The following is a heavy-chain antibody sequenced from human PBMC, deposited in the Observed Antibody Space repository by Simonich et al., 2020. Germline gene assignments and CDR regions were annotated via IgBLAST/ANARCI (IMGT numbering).Heavy chain of an antibody. CDR3: ARDGERYCGGDCYSYFDY. Sequence: QVQLVESGGGVVQPGRSLRLSCAASGFTFSSYAMHWVRQAPGKGREWVTVISYDGSNKYYADSVKGRFTISRDNSKNTLYLQMNSLRAEDTAVYYCARDGERYCGGDCYSYFDYWGQGTLVTVSS. CDR2: ISYDGSNK. CDR1: GFTFSSYA. V-gene: IGHV3-30*07. J-gene: IGHJ4*02. D-gene: IGHD2-21*02.